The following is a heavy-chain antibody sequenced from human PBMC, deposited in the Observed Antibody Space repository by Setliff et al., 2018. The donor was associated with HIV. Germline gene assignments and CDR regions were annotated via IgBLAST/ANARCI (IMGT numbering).Heavy chain of an antibody. CDR3: ASVPMEYSGYNSDSGSYYYHYGLDV. CDR2: IIPIFGTT. J-gene: IGHJ6*02. Sequence: SVKVSCKASGGTFSTHAINWVRQAPGQGLEWMGGIIPIFGTTHYAQKFQGRVTITTDESTNTAYMELGSLRSEDTAVYYCASVPMEYSGYNSDSGSYYYHYGLDVWGQGTTVTVS. D-gene: IGHD5-12*01. V-gene: IGHV1-69*05. CDR1: GGTFSTHA.